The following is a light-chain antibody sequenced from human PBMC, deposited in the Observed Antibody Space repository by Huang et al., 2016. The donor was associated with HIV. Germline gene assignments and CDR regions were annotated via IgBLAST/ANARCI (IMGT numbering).Light chain of an antibody. Sequence: EIVLTQSPATLSLSPGERATLSCRASQGLANYLAWYQQKPGQAPRLLIYDASKRATGIPARFSGSESGTDFTLTISSLEPEDFAVYYCQQRGNWQLTFGGGTKVEIK. V-gene: IGKV3-11*01. CDR3: QQRGNWQLT. CDR1: QGLANY. CDR2: DAS. J-gene: IGKJ4*01.